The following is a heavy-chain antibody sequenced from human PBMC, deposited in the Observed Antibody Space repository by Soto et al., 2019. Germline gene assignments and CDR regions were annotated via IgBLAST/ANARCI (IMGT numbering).Heavy chain of an antibody. CDR1: GGPFNNFI. J-gene: IGHJ4*02. V-gene: IGHV1-69*02. CDR3: VKDFAGYTSL. CDR2: IIPILNKT. D-gene: IGHD6-25*01. Sequence: QVLLEQSGSVVKRPGSSVTVSCKASGGPFNNFIFTWVRQAPGQVLEWMGRIIPILNKTNYAQTFRSRVAITADTPASTSYIELTGLRVDATAMYYCVKDFAGYTSLWGQGTLVSVTS.